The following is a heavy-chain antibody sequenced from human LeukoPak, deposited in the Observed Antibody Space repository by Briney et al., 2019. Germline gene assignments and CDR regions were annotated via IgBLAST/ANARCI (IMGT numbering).Heavy chain of an antibody. CDR3: ARDVSFDY. CDR2: ISSSSDYI. CDR1: GFTFSSYN. J-gene: IGHJ4*02. Sequence: GGSLRLSCAASGFTFSSYNMNWVRQAPGKGLEWVSFISSSSDYIYYADSVKGRFTISRDKAKNSLYLQMNSLRAEDTAVYYCARDVSFDYWGQGTLVTVSS. V-gene: IGHV3-21*01.